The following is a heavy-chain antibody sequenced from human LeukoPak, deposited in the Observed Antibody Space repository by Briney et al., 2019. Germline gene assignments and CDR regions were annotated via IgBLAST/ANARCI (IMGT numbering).Heavy chain of an antibody. V-gene: IGHV4-59*01. CDR1: GGSISSYY. Sequence: SETLSLTCTASGGSISSYYWSWIRQPPGKGLEWIGYIYYSGSTNYNPSLKSRVTISEDTSKNQFSLKLSSVTAADTAVYYCARDLAAMVLWGQGTLVTVSS. D-gene: IGHD5-18*01. CDR2: IYYSGST. J-gene: IGHJ4*02. CDR3: ARDLAAMVL.